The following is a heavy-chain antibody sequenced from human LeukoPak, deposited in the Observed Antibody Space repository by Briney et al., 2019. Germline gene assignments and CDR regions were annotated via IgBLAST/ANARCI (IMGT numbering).Heavy chain of an antibody. V-gene: IGHV3-48*04. J-gene: IGHJ4*02. Sequence: GGSLRLSCAASGFNFKKFSMDWVRQAPGKGLEWVSYIRNDGKSIYYADPVKGRFTISRDNAKNTLYLQMNSLRAEDTAVYYCATDRSSIAVRPHWGQGTLVTVSS. D-gene: IGHD6-6*01. CDR1: GFNFKKFS. CDR3: ATDRSSIAVRPH. CDR2: IRNDGKSI.